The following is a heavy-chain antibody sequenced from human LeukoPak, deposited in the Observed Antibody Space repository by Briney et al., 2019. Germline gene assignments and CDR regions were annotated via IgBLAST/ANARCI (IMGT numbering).Heavy chain of an antibody. CDR2: ITTSSSYI. CDR3: ARVHSSGQLETFDY. CDR1: GFTFSSYS. J-gene: IGHJ4*02. Sequence: GGSLRLSCEASGFTFSSYSMTWVRQAPGRGLEWVSSITTSSSYIYYADSMKGRFTSSRDNAKNSLYLQMNSLRAENTAVYYCARVHSSGQLETFDYWGQGTLVTVSS. D-gene: IGHD6-19*01. V-gene: IGHV3-21*01.